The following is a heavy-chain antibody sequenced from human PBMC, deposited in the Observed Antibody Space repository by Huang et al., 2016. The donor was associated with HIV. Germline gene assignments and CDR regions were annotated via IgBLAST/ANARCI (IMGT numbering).Heavy chain of an antibody. V-gene: IGHV3-30*02. D-gene: IGHD2-21*02. CDR3: ATDLGGYSFDY. CDR1: GFSFSHYG. J-gene: IGHJ4*02. Sequence: QEQLVESGGGVVQPGGSLRLSCATSGFSFSHYGMHWVRQAPGKGVEWGAFIRFDGGNKHYADSAKGRFTISRDNSKKMLFLEMNSLRGDDTAFYYCATDLGGYSFDYWGQGALVSVSS. CDR2: IRFDGGNK.